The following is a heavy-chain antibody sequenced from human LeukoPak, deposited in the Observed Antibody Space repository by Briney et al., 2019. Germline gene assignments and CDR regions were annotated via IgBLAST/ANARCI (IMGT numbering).Heavy chain of an antibody. CDR1: GYSISSGYY. CDR2: IYHSGST. V-gene: IGHV4-38-2*02. Sequence: SETLSLTCTVSGYSISSGYYWGWIRQPPGKGLEWIGSIYHSGSTYSNPSLKSRVTISADTSKNQIPLKLSSVTAADAAAYYCARVVSSSWDYYYYMDVWGKGTTVTISS. J-gene: IGHJ6*03. CDR3: ARVVSSSWDYYYYMDV. D-gene: IGHD6-13*01.